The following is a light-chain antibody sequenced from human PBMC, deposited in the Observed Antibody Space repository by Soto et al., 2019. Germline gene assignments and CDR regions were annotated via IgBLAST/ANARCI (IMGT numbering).Light chain of an antibody. Sequence: EIVLTQSPGTLSLSPGERATLSCRASQSVSSDYLAWYQQKPGQAPRLLIYAASRRATGIPDRFSGSGSGTDFTLMISRLEPEDFAVYYCQQYDSSLYTFGQGTKVEIK. CDR1: QSVSSDY. CDR3: QQYDSSLYT. V-gene: IGKV3-20*01. J-gene: IGKJ2*01. CDR2: AAS.